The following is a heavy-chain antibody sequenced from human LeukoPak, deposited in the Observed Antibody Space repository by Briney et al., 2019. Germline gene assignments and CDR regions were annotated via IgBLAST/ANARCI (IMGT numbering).Heavy chain of an antibody. J-gene: IGHJ4*02. CDR3: ARSREGYGAD. CDR2: MNPNSGNT. CDR1: GYTFTSYD. D-gene: IGHD5-24*01. Sequence: ASVKVSCKASGYTFTSYDIIWVRQATGHGLEWMGWMNPNSGNTGYAQKFQGRVTITADESTSTAYMELSSLRSEDTAVYYYARSREGYGADWGQGTLVTVSS. V-gene: IGHV1-8*01.